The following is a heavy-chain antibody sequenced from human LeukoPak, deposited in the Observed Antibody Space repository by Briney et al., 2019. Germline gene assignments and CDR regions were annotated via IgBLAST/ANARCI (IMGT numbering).Heavy chain of an antibody. D-gene: IGHD3-10*01. Sequence: SETLSLTCTVPGASISNYYWSWIRQPPGKKLEWIAYISFSGSNNYNPSFKPRVTTSLDTSKNQFSLKLSSVTAADTAVYYCARDQYHGSGTYAWFDPWGQGTLVTVSS. CDR1: GASISNYY. V-gene: IGHV4-59*01. CDR2: ISFSGSN. CDR3: ARDQYHGSGTYAWFDP. J-gene: IGHJ5*02.